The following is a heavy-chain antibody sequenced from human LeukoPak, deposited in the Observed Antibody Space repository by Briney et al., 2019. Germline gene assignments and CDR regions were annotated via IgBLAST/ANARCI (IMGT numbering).Heavy chain of an antibody. CDR2: IKQDGSEK. V-gene: IGHV3-7*03. J-gene: IGHJ4*02. CDR3: TADLPNDY. Sequence: GGSLRLSCAASGFTFSSSSMGWVRQAPGKGLEWVANIKQDGSEKYYVDSVKGRFTISRDNSKNTLYLQMNSLKTEDKAMYDFTADLPNDYWGQGTLVTVSS. CDR1: GFTFSSSS.